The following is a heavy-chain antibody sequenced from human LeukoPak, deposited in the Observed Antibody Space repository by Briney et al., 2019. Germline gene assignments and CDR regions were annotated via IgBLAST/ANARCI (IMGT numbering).Heavy chain of an antibody. D-gene: IGHD6-19*01. J-gene: IGHJ4*02. CDR2: ISSSSSYI. V-gene: IGHV3-21*01. CDR1: GFTFSSYS. Sequence: GGSLRLFCAASGFTFSSYSMNWVRQAPGKGLEWVSSISSSSSYIYYADSVKGRFTISRDNAKNSLYLQMNSLRAEDTAVYYCARDRAQFIAVAGTVDYWGQGTLVTVSS. CDR3: ARDRAQFIAVAGTVDY.